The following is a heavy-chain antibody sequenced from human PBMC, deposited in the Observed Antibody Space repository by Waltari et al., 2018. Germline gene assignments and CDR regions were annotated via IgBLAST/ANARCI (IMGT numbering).Heavy chain of an antibody. D-gene: IGHD6-6*01. V-gene: IGHV4-59*01. CDR1: GGAINHYY. CDR2: SHDSGIT. Sequence: QVRLQESGPGLVKPSETLSLTCTVSGGAINHYYWSWIRQYPGKGLEWVGHSHDSGITNYNPSLKRRVSMSIDTSKNQFTLNVTSVTAADSAVYYCAKMAGTWQLAENWFDPWGQGTLVTVSS. CDR3: AKMAGTWQLAENWFDP. J-gene: IGHJ5*02.